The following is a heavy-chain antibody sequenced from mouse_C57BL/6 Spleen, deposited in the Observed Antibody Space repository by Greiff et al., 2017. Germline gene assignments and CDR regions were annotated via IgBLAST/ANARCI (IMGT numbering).Heavy chain of an antibody. V-gene: IGHV1-54*01. CDR1: GYAFTNYL. CDR2: INPGSGGT. D-gene: IGHD1-1*01. Sequence: VQLQQSGAELVRPGTSVKVSCKASGYAFTNYLIEWVKQRPGQGLEWIGVINPGSGGTKYNEKFKGKATLTADKSSSTAYMQLSSLTSEDSAVYFCARTPPYGSSSAWFAYWGQGTLVTVSA. CDR3: ARTPPYGSSSAWFAY. J-gene: IGHJ3*01.